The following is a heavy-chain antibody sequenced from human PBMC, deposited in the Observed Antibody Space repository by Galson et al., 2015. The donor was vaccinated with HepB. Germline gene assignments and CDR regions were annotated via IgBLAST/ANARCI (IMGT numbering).Heavy chain of an antibody. CDR3: ARARVFVLAEYFQH. Sequence: SLRLSCAASGFTFSSYWMSWVRQAPGKGLEWVANIKQDGSEKYYVDSVKGRFTISRGNAKNSLYLQMNSLRAEDTAVYYCARARVFVLAEYFQHWGQGTLVTVSS. CDR2: IKQDGSEK. V-gene: IGHV3-7*03. D-gene: IGHD6-13*01. CDR1: GFTFSSYW. J-gene: IGHJ1*01.